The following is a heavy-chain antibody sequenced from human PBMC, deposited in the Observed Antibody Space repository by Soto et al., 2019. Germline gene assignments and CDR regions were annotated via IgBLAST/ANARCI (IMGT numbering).Heavy chain of an antibody. Sequence: SQTLSLTCAISGDGVSSNSAAWIWIRQSPSRGLEWLGRTYYKSKWNTDYALSVKSRITISPDTSQNLFSLDLDSVTPEDTAVYYCAGVTWFRGLDVWGQGTPVTVSS. CDR2: TYYKSKWNT. CDR3: AGVTWFRGLDV. J-gene: IGHJ6*02. V-gene: IGHV6-1*01. D-gene: IGHD3-10*01. CDR1: GDGVSSNSAA.